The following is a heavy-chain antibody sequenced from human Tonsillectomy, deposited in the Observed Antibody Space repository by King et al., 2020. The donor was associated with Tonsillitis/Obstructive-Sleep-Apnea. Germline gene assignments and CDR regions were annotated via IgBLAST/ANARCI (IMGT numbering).Heavy chain of an antibody. V-gene: IGHV1-24*01. Sequence: QLVQSGAEVKKPGASVKVSCKVSGYTLTELSMHWVRQAPGKGLEWMGGFDPEDGETIYAQQFQGRVPLTEDTSTDTAYMELSSLRSEDTAVYYCATAPHDYGDYVPFDYWGQGTLVTVSS. CDR2: FDPEDGET. J-gene: IGHJ4*02. CDR3: ATAPHDYGDYVPFDY. D-gene: IGHD4-17*01. CDR1: GYTLTELS.